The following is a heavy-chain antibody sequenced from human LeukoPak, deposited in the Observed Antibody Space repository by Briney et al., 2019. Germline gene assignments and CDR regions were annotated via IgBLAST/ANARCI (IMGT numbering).Heavy chain of an antibody. V-gene: IGHV3-30*04. CDR1: GFTFRGYT. CDR3: ARDGKSGSADGFDI. D-gene: IGHD1-26*01. Sequence: GGSLRLSCAASGFTFRGYTMHWVRQAPGKGLEGVALIFYDGSNQYYADSVKGRFTISRDNSKDALDLQMNSLRGDDTAVYYCARDGKSGSADGFDICGQGTMVTVSS. J-gene: IGHJ3*02. CDR2: IFYDGSNQ.